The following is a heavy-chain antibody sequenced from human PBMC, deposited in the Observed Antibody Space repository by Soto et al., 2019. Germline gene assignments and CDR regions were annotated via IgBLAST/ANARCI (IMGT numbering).Heavy chain of an antibody. CDR3: AKDSSGWYGEDFDY. Sequence: PGGSLRLSCAASGFTFSNYAMSWVRQAPGKGLEWVSAISGSGGSTYYADSVKGRFTISRDNSKNTLYLQMNSLRAEDTAVYYCAKDSSGWYGEDFDYWGQGTLVTVSS. D-gene: IGHD6-19*01. CDR1: GFTFSNYA. J-gene: IGHJ4*02. CDR2: ISGSGGST. V-gene: IGHV3-23*01.